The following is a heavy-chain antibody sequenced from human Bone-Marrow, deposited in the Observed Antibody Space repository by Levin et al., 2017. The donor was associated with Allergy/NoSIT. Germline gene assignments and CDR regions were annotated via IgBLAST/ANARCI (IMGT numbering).Heavy chain of an antibody. J-gene: IGHJ5*02. CDR2: ISKNGDT. CDR3: TREPLGVSMVVERAWFDP. D-gene: IGHD2-2*01. V-gene: IGHV3-23*01. CDR1: GLSLGNFA. Sequence: GESLKISCAASGLSLGNFAMDWVRQAPGKGLEWVSSISKNGDTYYADSVKGRFTMSRDNAKDTVFLHMNNLSGDDTAVYYCTREPLGVSMVVERAWFDPWGQGTQVTVSS.